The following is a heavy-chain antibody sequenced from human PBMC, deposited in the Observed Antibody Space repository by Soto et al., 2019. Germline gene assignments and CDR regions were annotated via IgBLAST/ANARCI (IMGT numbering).Heavy chain of an antibody. Sequence: SETLSLTCTVSGGSISSYYWSWIRQPPGKGLEWIGYIYYSGSTNYNPSLKSRVTISVDTSKNQFSLKLSSVTAADTAVYYCARGASVVATPHYFDYWGQGTLVTSPQ. V-gene: IGHV4-59*01. CDR2: IYYSGST. CDR3: ARGASVVATPHYFDY. D-gene: IGHD2-15*01. J-gene: IGHJ4*02. CDR1: GGSISSYY.